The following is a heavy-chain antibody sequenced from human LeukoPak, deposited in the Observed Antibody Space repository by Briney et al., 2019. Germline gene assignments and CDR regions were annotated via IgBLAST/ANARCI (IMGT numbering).Heavy chain of an antibody. V-gene: IGHV1-2*02. CDR3: ARHPGKVTNDWYFDL. Sequence: ASVKVSCKASGFTFTGYFIHWVRQAPGQGLEWMGWINPNSGGTNYAQKFQGRVTMTRDTSITTAYMELSRLSSDDTAVYYCARHPGKVTNDWYFDLWGRGTLVTVSS. J-gene: IGHJ2*01. CDR1: GFTFTGYF. CDR2: INPNSGGT. D-gene: IGHD4-23*01.